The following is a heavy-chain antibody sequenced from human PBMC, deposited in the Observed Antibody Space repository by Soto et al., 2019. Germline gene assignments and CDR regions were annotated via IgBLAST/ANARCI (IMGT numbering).Heavy chain of an antibody. J-gene: IGHJ6*02. D-gene: IGHD6-6*01. V-gene: IGHV4-4*02. Sequence: SETLSLTCAVSGVSITTTNWWTWVRQPPGKGLEWIGEVFHNGNSNYNPSLKSRLTISLDRSKNQFSLKLTSVTAADTALYYCARDPWQLGDGMDVWGLGTTVTVS. CDR1: GVSITTTNW. CDR2: VFHNGNS. CDR3: ARDPWQLGDGMDV.